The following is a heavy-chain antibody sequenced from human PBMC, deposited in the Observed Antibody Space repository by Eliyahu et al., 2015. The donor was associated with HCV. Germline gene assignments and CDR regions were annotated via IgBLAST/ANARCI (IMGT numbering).Heavy chain of an antibody. V-gene: IGHV1-69*01. Sequence: QVQLVQSGAEVKKPGSSVKVSCKASGGTFSRYAISWVRQAPGQELEWMGGIIPIFGTANYAQKFQGRVTITADESTSTAYMELSSLRSEDTAVYYCARASHRRDSPYHYYGMDVWGQGTTVTVSS. CDR3: ARASHRRDSPYHYYGMDV. J-gene: IGHJ6*02. CDR2: IIPIFGTA. D-gene: IGHD2-15*01. CDR1: GGTFSRYA.